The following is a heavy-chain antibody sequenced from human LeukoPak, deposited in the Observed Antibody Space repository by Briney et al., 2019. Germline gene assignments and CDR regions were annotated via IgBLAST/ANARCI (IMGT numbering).Heavy chain of an antibody. CDR1: TDSINTGGYY. J-gene: IGHJ4*02. CDR3: ARDPTPGMYYFDY. Sequence: SETLSLTCTVSTDSINTGGYYWNWLRQHPGKGLEWFRYIYYTGSTYYNPSLKRRPAIPLDTSKNRLSLRLSSVTAADAAVYYCARDPTPGMYYFDYWGQGNLVTVSS. V-gene: IGHV4-31*03. CDR2: IYYTGST. D-gene: IGHD4-11*01.